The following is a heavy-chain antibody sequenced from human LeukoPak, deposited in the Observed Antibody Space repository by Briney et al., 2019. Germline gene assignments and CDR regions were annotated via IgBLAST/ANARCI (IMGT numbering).Heavy chain of an antibody. J-gene: IGHJ4*02. CDR3: AKGMTTLTTRSDC. CDR2: IRSSGGTT. V-gene: IGHV3-23*01. CDR1: GFTFSSYA. D-gene: IGHD4-11*01. Sequence: PGGSLRLSCAASGFTFSSYAMSWVRQAPGKGLEWVSTIRSSGGTTYYADSVKGRFTISRDNPMNTLYLQMNSLRAEDTAIYYCAKGMTTLTTRSDCWGQGTLVTVSS.